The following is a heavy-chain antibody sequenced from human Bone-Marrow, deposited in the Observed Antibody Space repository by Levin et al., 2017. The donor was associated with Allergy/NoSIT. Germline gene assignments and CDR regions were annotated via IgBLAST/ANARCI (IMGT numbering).Heavy chain of an antibody. CDR1: GYTFRNYY. Sequence: ASVKVSCKASGYTFRNYYMNWVRQAPGQGLEWMGVINPSGGGTSYAQRFQGRVTMTRDTSTSPFYMELSSLRSEDTAVYYCARPLSRGYGMDVWGQGTTVTVSS. J-gene: IGHJ6*02. D-gene: IGHD3-10*01. CDR3: ARPLSRGYGMDV. CDR2: INPSGGGT. V-gene: IGHV1-46*01.